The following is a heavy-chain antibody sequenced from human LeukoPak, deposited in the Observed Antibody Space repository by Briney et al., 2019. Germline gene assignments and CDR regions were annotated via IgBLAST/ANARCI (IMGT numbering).Heavy chain of an antibody. CDR1: GGSISSYY. CDR2: IYYSGST. J-gene: IGHJ5*02. Sequence: SETLSLTCTVSGGSISSYYWSWIRQPPGKGLEWIGYIYYSGSTNYNPSLKSRVTISVDTSKNQFSLKLSSVTAADTAVYYCAGAPYSSSSRNWFDPWGQGTLVTVSS. CDR3: AGAPYSSSSRNWFDP. V-gene: IGHV4-59*01. D-gene: IGHD6-6*01.